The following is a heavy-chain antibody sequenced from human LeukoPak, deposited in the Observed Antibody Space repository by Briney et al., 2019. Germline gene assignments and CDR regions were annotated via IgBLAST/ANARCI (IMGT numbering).Heavy chain of an antibody. V-gene: IGHV4-34*01. Sequence: SETLSLTCAVYGGSFSGYYWSWIRQPPGKGLEWIGEINHSGSTNYIPSLKSRVTISVDTSKNQFSLKLSSVTAADTAVYYCAREGVTTDEKTTKTFDYWGQGTLVTVSS. CDR2: INHSGST. D-gene: IGHD4-11*01. CDR1: GGSFSGYY. CDR3: AREGVTTDEKTTKTFDY. J-gene: IGHJ4*02.